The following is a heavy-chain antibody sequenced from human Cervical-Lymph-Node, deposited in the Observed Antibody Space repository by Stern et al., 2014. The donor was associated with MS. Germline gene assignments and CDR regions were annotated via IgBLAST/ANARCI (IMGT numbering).Heavy chain of an antibody. CDR1: GGAFNSHV. CDR3: ARVGGGGSRDDNGSDS. J-gene: IGHJ5*01. V-gene: IGHV1-69*09. D-gene: IGHD5-24*01. CDR2: IIPIIDIA. Sequence: QMQLVQSGAEVKKPGSSVKVSCKASGGAFNSHVVDWVRQAPGQGLEWMGRIIPIIDIANYAQKFQGRVTITADKSTSTAYMEMRSLISEDTAMYYCARVGGGGSRDDNGSDSWGQGTLVTVSS.